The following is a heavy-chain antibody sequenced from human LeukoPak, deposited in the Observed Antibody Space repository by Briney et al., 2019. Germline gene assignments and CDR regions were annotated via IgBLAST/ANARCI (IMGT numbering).Heavy chain of an antibody. V-gene: IGHV3-23*01. Sequence: GGSLRLSCAASGFTFSSYAMSWVRQAPGKGLEWVSAISGSGGSTYYADSVKGRFTISRDNSKNTLYLQMNSLRAEDTAVYYCAKHGLFDYDSSGYYHFGGQGTLVTVSS. J-gene: IGHJ4*02. D-gene: IGHD3-22*01. CDR2: ISGSGGST. CDR3: AKHGLFDYDSSGYYHF. CDR1: GFTFSSYA.